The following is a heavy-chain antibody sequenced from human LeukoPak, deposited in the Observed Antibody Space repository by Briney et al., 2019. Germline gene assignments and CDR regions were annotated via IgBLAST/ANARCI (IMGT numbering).Heavy chain of an antibody. V-gene: IGHV3-23*01. CDR1: GFTVSGNY. CDR3: AKSPDVAAAVPNWFDP. Sequence: GGSLRLSCAVSGFTVSGNYMSWVRQAPGKGLEWVSATSGSGGSTYYADSVKGRFTISRDNSKNTLYLQMNSLRAEDTAVYYCAKSPDVAAAVPNWFDPWGQGTLVTVSS. CDR2: TSGSGGST. J-gene: IGHJ5*02. D-gene: IGHD6-13*01.